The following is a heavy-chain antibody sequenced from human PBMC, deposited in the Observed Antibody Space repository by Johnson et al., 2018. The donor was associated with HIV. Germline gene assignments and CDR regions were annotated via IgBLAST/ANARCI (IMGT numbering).Heavy chain of an antibody. D-gene: IGHD3-10*01. CDR3: ARGSMVRGVIHAFDI. CDR1: GFTFSSYA. Sequence: VQLVESGGGLVQPGGSLRLSCAASGFTFSSYAMHWVRQAPGKGLEWVAVISYDGSNKYYADSVKGRFTISRDNSKNTLYLQMNSLRAEDTAVYYCARGSMVRGVIHAFDIWGQGTMVTVSS. J-gene: IGHJ3*02. V-gene: IGHV3-30*04. CDR2: ISYDGSNK.